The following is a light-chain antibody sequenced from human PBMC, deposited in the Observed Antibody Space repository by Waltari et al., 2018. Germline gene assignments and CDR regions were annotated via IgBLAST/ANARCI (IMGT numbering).Light chain of an antibody. CDR3: CAYAGSAI. CDR2: DVN. CDR1: SRDVGSYNY. Sequence: QSALTQPRPVPGSPGQSVTLSCPGTSRDVGSYNYVCWYQQHPGKAPRLMIYDVNKRPSGVPDRFSGSKSGNTSSLTIAGLQAEDEADYYCCAYAGSAIFGGGTELTVL. J-gene: IGLJ2*01. V-gene: IGLV2-11*01.